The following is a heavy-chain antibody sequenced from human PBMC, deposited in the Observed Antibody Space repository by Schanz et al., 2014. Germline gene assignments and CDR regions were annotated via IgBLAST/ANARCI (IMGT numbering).Heavy chain of an antibody. CDR2: TSTDGTKT. D-gene: IGHD3-16*01. Sequence: QVQLVESGGGVVKPGTSLRLSCAASGFPFRGHAMHWVRQAPGQGLEKVAVTSTDGTKTYYAASVRGRFTISRDNSKNTVYLQMNSLRSEDTAVYYCTRDRGALINHNDALDLWGQGTMVSVSS. CDR1: GFPFRGHA. CDR3: TRDRGALINHNDALDL. V-gene: IGHV3-30*04. J-gene: IGHJ3*01.